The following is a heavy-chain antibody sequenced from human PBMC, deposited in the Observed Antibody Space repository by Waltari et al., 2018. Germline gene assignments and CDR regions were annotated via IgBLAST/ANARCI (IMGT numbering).Heavy chain of an antibody. Sequence: QVQLVQSGAEVKKPGASVKVSCKVSGYSLTALSMHWVRQAPGKGLEWMGGFDPKEAETIYAQNFQGRVAMTEDTSTDTAYIDLTSLTSEDTAIYYCTTFNWGHDAFDLWGQGTLVTVSS. D-gene: IGHD7-27*01. CDR2: FDPKEAET. J-gene: IGHJ3*01. CDR3: TTFNWGHDAFDL. V-gene: IGHV1-24*01. CDR1: GYSLTALS.